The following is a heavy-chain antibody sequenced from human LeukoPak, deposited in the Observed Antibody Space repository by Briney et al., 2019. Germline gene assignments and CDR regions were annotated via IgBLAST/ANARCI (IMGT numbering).Heavy chain of an antibody. CDR1: GYTFTSYY. CDR3: ASSPIYYYYYMDV. J-gene: IGHJ6*03. Sequence: EASVKVSCKASGYTFTSYYMHWVRQAPGQGLEWMGWINTNTGNPTYAQGFTGRFVFSLDTSVSTAYLQISSLKAEDTAVYYCASSPIYYYYYMDVWGKGTSVTVSS. CDR2: INTNTGNP. V-gene: IGHV7-4-1*02.